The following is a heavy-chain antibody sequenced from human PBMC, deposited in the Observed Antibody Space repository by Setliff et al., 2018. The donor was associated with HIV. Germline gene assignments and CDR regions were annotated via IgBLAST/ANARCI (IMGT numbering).Heavy chain of an antibody. Sequence: GESLKISCAASGFSFSSYSMNWVRQAPGKGLEWIAYINTATVTTTVYYADSVKGRFTVSRDNAKNSLFLDMKSLRDDDSAVYYCARVGRIYYFEHWGQGTVVTVSS. CDR2: INTATVTTT. V-gene: IGHV3-48*02. D-gene: IGHD1-26*01. CDR3: ARVGRIYYFEH. J-gene: IGHJ4*02. CDR1: GFSFSSYS.